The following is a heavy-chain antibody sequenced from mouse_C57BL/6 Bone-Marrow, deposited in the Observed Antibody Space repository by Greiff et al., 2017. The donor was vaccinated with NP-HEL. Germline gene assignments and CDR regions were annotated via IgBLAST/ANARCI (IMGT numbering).Heavy chain of an antibody. V-gene: IGHV1-36*01. CDR3: TRNCYGNYFAY. CDR2: VYPYNGGT. CDR1: GFTFTDFY. D-gene: IGHD2-1*01. J-gene: IGHJ3*01. Sequence: VQLQQSGPVLVKPGPSVKISCKASGFTFTDFYMHWVKQSHGKSLEWIGLVYPYNGGTSYNQKFMGKATLPVDTSSSTAHMELNRLASESAAVYCGTRNCYGNYFAYWGQGTLVTVSA.